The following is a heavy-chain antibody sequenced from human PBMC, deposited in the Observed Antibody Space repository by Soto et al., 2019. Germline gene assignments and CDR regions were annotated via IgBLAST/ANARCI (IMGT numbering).Heavy chain of an antibody. CDR3: ARGGVGYYGDY. CDR2: ISYDGSSK. Sequence: QVQLVESGGGVVQPGRSLRLSCAASGFTFSSYAMHWVRQAPGKGLEWVAVISYDGSSKYYADSVKGRFTISRDNSKNTLYLQMNSLRAEDTAVYYCARGGVGYYGDYWGQGTLVTVSS. V-gene: IGHV3-30-3*01. D-gene: IGHD3-10*01. J-gene: IGHJ4*02. CDR1: GFTFSSYA.